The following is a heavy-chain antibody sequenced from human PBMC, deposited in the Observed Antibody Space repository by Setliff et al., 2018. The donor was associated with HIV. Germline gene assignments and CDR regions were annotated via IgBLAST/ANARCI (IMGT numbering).Heavy chain of an antibody. V-gene: IGHV4-34*01. J-gene: IGHJ4*02. D-gene: IGHD6-6*01. CDR2: INHSGST. CDR1: GASFSDYY. CDR3: VRGGVGFGIAARTHFDS. Sequence: LSLTCAVYGASFSDYYWSWIRQPPGEGLEWIGEINHSGSTNYNPSLKSRVSVSVDTSKNQFSLKLNSVTAADTGVYYCVRGGVGFGIAARTHFDSWGQGTLVTVSS.